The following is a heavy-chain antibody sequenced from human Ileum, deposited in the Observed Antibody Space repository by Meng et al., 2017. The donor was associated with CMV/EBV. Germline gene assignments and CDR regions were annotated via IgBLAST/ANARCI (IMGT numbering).Heavy chain of an antibody. CDR3: ATGLGGF. Sequence: SRSLSCVVCGLNFNNHAMSWVRQAPGEGLQWVSSISSSGGSTYYADSVKGRFTVSRDNSKNTVSLQMNNLRAEDTALYFYATGLGGFWGQGVLVTVSS. D-gene: IGHD3-10*01. J-gene: IGHJ4*02. CDR2: ISSSGGST. V-gene: IGHV3-23*01. CDR1: GLNFNNHA.